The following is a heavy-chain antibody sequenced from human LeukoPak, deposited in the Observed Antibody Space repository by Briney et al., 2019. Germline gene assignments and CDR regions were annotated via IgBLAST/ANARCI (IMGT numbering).Heavy chain of an antibody. D-gene: IGHD1-1*01. Sequence: GGSLRISCAASGFTFSSYGMHWVRQAPGKGLEWVAVISYDGSNKYYADSVKGRFTISRDNSKNTLYLQMNSLRAEDTAVYYCAKAPLGQLDYWGQGTLVTVSS. J-gene: IGHJ4*02. V-gene: IGHV3-30*18. CDR3: AKAPLGQLDY. CDR2: ISYDGSNK. CDR1: GFTFSSYG.